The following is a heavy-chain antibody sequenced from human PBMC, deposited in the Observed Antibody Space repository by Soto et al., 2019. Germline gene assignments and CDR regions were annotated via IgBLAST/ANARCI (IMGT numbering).Heavy chain of an antibody. V-gene: IGHV3-23*01. J-gene: IGHJ4*02. D-gene: IGHD3-10*01. CDR1: GFTFSSYA. CDR3: AKGIRWCGEFYY. CDR2: ISGSGGST. Sequence: EVQLLESGGGLVQPGGSLRLSCAASGFTFSSYAMSWVRQAPGKGLEWVSAISGSGGSTDYADSVKGGFTTARDNSKNTLYLQMNSLRAEDTAVYYCAKGIRWCGEFYYWGQGALVTVSS.